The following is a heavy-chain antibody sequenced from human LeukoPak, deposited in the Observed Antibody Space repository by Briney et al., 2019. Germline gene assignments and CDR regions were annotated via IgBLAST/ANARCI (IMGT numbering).Heavy chain of an antibody. V-gene: IGHV3-30*02. D-gene: IGHD6-19*01. Sequence: GGSLRLSCAASGFTLSSYGMHWVRQAPGKGLEWVAFIRYDGSNKYYADSVKGRFTISRDNSKNTLYLQMNSLRAEDTAVYYCAKDLALIAVEDYFDYWGQGTLVTVSS. CDR1: GFTLSSYG. CDR2: IRYDGSNK. J-gene: IGHJ4*02. CDR3: AKDLALIAVEDYFDY.